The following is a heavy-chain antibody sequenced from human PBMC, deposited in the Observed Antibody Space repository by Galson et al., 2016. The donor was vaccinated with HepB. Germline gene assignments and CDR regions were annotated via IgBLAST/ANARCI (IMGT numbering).Heavy chain of an antibody. D-gene: IGHD5-18*01. CDR2: IKQDGSEK. CDR1: GFTLSTYW. CDR3: AKSVGIQLWLDHAFDI. V-gene: IGHV3-7*01. J-gene: IGHJ3*02. Sequence: SLRLSCAASGFTLSTYWMSWVRQAPGRGLEWVANIKQDGSEKYYLDSVKGRFTISRDNAKNSLSLQMNSLRVEDTAVYYCAKSVGIQLWLDHAFDIWGQGTMVTVSS.